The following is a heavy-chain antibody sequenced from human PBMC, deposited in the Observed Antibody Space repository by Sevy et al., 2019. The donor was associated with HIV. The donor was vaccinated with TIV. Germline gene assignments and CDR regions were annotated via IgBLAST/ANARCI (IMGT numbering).Heavy chain of an antibody. CDR2: INEDRSEK. V-gene: IGHV3-7*01. CDR3: ASSVNSGWSGAFDI. D-gene: IGHD6-19*01. CDR1: GFTFSNYW. Sequence: GGSLRLSCAVSGFTFSNYWMSWVRQAPGKGLEWVANINEDRSEKYYVGSVKGRFTISRDNARNSLYLEMNSLRTEDTAVYYCASSVNSGWSGAFDIWGQGTMVTVSS. J-gene: IGHJ3*02.